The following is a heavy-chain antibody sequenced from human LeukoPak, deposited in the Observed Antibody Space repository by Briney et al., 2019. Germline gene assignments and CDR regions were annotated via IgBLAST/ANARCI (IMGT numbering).Heavy chain of an antibody. Sequence: GASVKVSCKASGYTFTSYGISWVRQAPGQGLEWMGWISAYNGNTNYAQKLQGRVTMTTDTSTSTAYMELRSLRSDDTAVYYCARDTLLYYYDSSRDFLFDYWGQGTLVTVSS. CDR3: ARDTLLYYYDSSRDFLFDY. CDR2: ISAYNGNT. V-gene: IGHV1-18*01. J-gene: IGHJ4*02. CDR1: GYTFTSYG. D-gene: IGHD3-22*01.